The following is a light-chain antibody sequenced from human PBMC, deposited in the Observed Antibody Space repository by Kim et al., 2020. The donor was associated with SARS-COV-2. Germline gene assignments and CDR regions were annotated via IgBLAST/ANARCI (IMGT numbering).Light chain of an antibody. Sequence: DIQMTQSPSSLSASVGDRVIITCRASQTITTYLNWYQQKPGKAPKLLIYGVSGLQSGVPSRFSGSGSGTDFTLTINGLQPEDFATYFCQQSYRTQLTFGGGTKVEIK. CDR2: GVS. J-gene: IGKJ4*01. V-gene: IGKV1-39*01. CDR1: QTITTY. CDR3: QQSYRTQLT.